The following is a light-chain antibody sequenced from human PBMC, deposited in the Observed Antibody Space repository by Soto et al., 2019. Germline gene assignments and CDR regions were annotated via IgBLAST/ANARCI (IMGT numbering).Light chain of an antibody. Sequence: VMTQSPANLSVSPGEGVTLFCRASQNVANNIAWYQVKPAQPPRLLIYASSTRATGIPATFSGSGSETQFSLTISSQQSEDSAVYYCQQYYHWGLSFGGGTKVEI. CDR2: ASS. CDR1: QNVANN. J-gene: IGKJ4*01. V-gene: IGKV3D-15*01. CDR3: QQYYHWGLS.